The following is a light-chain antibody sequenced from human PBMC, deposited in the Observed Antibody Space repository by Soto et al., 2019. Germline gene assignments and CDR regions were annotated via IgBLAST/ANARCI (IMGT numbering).Light chain of an antibody. CDR2: EVR. CDR1: MRDVGAYNL. J-gene: IGLJ3*02. Sequence: QSALTQPSSVSGSPGAAITIACAGTMRDVGAYNLVSWYQQHPGIAPQLIIYEVRNRPSGISFRFSGSKSGNTASLTISGLQAEDEADYYCRCYTSISSLMLGGATKLPVL. V-gene: IGLV2-14*01. CDR3: RCYTSISSLM.